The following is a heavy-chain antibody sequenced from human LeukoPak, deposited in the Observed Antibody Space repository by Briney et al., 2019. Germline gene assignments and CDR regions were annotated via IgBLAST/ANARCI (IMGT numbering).Heavy chain of an antibody. CDR1: GGSISSYY. Sequence: SETLSLTCTVSGGSISSYYWSWIRQPPGKGLEWIGYIYYSGSTNYNPSLKSRVTISVDTSKNQFSLELSSVTAADTAVYYCARDSSGYCSGGSCLQNWFDPWGQGTLVTVSS. CDR2: IYYSGST. J-gene: IGHJ5*02. CDR3: ARDSSGYCSGGSCLQNWFDP. V-gene: IGHV4-59*01. D-gene: IGHD2-15*01.